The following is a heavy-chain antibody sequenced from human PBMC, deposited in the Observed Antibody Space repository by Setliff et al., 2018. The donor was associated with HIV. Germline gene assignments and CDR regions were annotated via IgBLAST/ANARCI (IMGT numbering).Heavy chain of an antibody. CDR2: IKSKTDGGTT. D-gene: IGHD5-12*01. J-gene: IGHJ3*01. V-gene: IGHV3-15*01. CDR1: GGPVSGHF. CDR3: TTEDPWLRFGH. Sequence: ETLSLTCSVSGGPVSGHFWTWIRQAPGKGLEWIGRIKSKTDGGTTDYAAPVKGRFTISRDDSKTTLYLQMNSLKTEDTAVYYCTTEDPWLRFGHWGQGTMVTVSS.